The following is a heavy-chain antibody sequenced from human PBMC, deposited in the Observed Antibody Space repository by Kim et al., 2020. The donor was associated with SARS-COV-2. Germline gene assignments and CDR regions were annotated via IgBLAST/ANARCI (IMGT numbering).Heavy chain of an antibody. V-gene: IGHV3-53*01. CDR3: ARPIMGANRGMDV. J-gene: IGHJ6*02. CDR2: IYSGGST. D-gene: IGHD1-26*01. CDR1: GFTVSSNY. Sequence: GGSLRLSCAASGFTVSSNYMSWVRQAPGKGLEWVSVIYSGGSTYYADSVKGRFTISRDNSKNTLYLQMNSLRAEDSAVYYCARPIMGANRGMDVWGQGTTVTVSS.